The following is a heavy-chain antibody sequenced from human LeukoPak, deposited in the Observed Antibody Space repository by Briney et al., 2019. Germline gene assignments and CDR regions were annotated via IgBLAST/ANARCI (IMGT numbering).Heavy chain of an antibody. D-gene: IGHD3-22*01. Sequence: ASVKVSCKASGYTFTSYGISWVRQAPGQGLEWMGWINAYNGNTNYAQKLQGRVTMTTDTSTSTAYMELRSLRSDDTAVYYCARGFFDYYDSSGRRYNWFDPWGQGTLVTVSS. J-gene: IGHJ5*02. V-gene: IGHV1-18*01. CDR3: ARGFFDYYDSSGRRYNWFDP. CDR2: INAYNGNT. CDR1: GYTFTSYG.